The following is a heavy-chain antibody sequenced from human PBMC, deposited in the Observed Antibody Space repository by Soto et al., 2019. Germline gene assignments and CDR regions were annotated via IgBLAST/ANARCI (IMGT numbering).Heavy chain of an antibody. J-gene: IGHJ6*02. CDR1: GFTFISYW. CDR2: INSDGSST. Sequence: WGSLRLSCAASGFTFISYWIHWCRQSPFKGLVWVSRINSDGSSTSYADSVKGRFTISRDNAKNTLYLQMNSLRAEDTAVYYCARDHSSSYYYYYGMDVWGQGTTVTVSS. V-gene: IGHV3-74*01. D-gene: IGHD6-6*01. CDR3: ARDHSSSYYYYYGMDV.